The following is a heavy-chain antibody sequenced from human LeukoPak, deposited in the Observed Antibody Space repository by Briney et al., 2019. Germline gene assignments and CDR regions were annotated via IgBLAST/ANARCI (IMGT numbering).Heavy chain of an antibody. J-gene: IGHJ4*02. Sequence: SETLSLTCTVSGDSMKGYYWSWIRQPAGKGLEWIGRIYFSGSTNHNPSLSSRVSLSVDTSKNQFSMRLTSVIAADTAVYYCARVGPIAAAGTFDYWGQGTLVTVSS. CDR2: IYFSGST. CDR3: ARVGPIAAAGTFDY. D-gene: IGHD6-13*01. V-gene: IGHV4-4*07. CDR1: GDSMKGYY.